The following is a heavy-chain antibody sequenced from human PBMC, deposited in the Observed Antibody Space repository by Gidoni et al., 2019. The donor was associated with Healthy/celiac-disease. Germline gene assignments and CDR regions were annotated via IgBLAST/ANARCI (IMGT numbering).Heavy chain of an antibody. V-gene: IGHV3-23*01. Sequence: EVQLLESGGGLVQPGGSLSLSCSASGFTFSSYAMSWVRQAPGQGLEWFSAISGSGGSTYYADSVKGRFTISRDNSKNTLYLQMNSLRAEDTAVYYCAKGGIVGAPRGYFDLWGRGTLVTVSS. J-gene: IGHJ2*01. CDR2: ISGSGGST. CDR3: AKGGIVGAPRGYFDL. D-gene: IGHD1-26*01. CDR1: GFTFSSYA.